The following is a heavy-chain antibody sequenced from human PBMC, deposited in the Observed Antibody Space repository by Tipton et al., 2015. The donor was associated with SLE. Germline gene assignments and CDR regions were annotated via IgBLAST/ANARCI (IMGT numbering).Heavy chain of an antibody. V-gene: IGHV4-59*01. CDR2: IYDSGST. D-gene: IGHD6-13*01. CDR1: GASINTYY. J-gene: IGHJ5*02. Sequence: GLVKPSETLSLTCTVSGASINTYYWSWVRQPPGKGLEWIGYIYDSGSTKYNPSLKSRVTISVDTSKNQLSLRLNSVTAADTAVYYCARRGNRGYSGAWGQGTLVTVSS. CDR3: ARRGNRGYSGA.